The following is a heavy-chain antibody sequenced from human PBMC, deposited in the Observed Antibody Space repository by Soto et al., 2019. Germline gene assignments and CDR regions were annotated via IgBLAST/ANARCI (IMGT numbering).Heavy chain of an antibody. CDR2: ISASGDIT. J-gene: IGHJ2*01. CDR3: AKNTDVWYFDL. Sequence: EMQLLESGGGLVQPGGSLRLSCVASGFTFNTYAMDWVRRAPGKGLEWVSAISASGDITYYADSVQGRFTISRDISKNTLYLEMNSLRADDTAIYYCAKNTDVWYFDLWGRGTLVTVSS. D-gene: IGHD2-2*02. CDR1: GFTFNTYA. V-gene: IGHV3-23*01.